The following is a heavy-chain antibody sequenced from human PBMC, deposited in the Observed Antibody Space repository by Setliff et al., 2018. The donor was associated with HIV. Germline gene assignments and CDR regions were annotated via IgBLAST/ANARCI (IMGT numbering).Heavy chain of an antibody. Sequence: ASVKVSCKASVYRFTGFAIHWVRQAPGQRFEWMGWINAGTGNTKYSQKFQARVTISRDIHANTAYMELSSLRSEDTAIYYCARSLREYSYGSPDYWGPGTLVTVS. V-gene: IGHV1-3*01. CDR3: ARSLREYSYGSPDY. CDR2: INAGTGNT. J-gene: IGHJ4*02. CDR1: VYRFTGFA. D-gene: IGHD5-18*01.